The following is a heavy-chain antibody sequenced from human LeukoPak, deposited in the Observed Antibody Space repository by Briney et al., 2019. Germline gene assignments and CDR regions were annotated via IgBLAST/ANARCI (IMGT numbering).Heavy chain of an antibody. CDR3: ARDDYGDYFDY. V-gene: IGHV4-59*12. J-gene: IGHJ4*02. CDR1: GGSISSYY. CDR2: IYYSGST. Sequence: SETLSLTCTVSGGSISSYYWSWVRQPPGKGLEWIGYIYYSGSTNYNPSLKSRVTISVDTSKNQFSLKLSSVTAADTAVYYCARDDYGDYFDYWGQGTLVTVSS. D-gene: IGHD4-17*01.